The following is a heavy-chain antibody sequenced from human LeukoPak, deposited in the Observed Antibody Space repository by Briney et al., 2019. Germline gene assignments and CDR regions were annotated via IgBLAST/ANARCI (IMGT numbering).Heavy chain of an antibody. D-gene: IGHD1-14*01. CDR2: IYYSGST. CDR3: ARDQPSGLYASDI. V-gene: IGHV4-59*12. J-gene: IGHJ3*02. Sequence: SETLSLTCTVSGAPINSYYWSWVRQPPGKGLEWIGYIYYSGSTYYNPSLKSRVTISVDTSKNQFSLKLSSVTAADTAVYYCARDQPSGLYASDIWGQGTKVTVSS. CDR1: GAPINSYY.